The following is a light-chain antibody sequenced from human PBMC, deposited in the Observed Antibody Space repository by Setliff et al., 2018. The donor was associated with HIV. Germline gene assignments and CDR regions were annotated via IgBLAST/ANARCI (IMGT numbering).Light chain of an antibody. CDR1: SSDVGGYDL. J-gene: IGLJ1*01. Sequence: QSALAQPASVSGSPGQSIAISCTGTSSDVGGYDLVSWYQQHPGKAPKLVIHEVSKRPSGASNRFSGSKSGNTASLTISGLQAEDEADYYCSSYTSSSTLVFGTGTKVTVL. V-gene: IGLV2-14*02. CDR2: EVS. CDR3: SSYTSSSTLV.